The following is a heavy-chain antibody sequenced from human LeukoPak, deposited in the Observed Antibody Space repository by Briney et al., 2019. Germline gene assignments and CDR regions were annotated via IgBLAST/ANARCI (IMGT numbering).Heavy chain of an antibody. D-gene: IGHD1-26*01. CDR2: ILCDGSKT. CDR1: GFTFRNYG. Sequence: GGSLRLSCAASGFTFRNYGIHWVHQAPDKGLEWVAFILCDGSKTYYADSVKGRFTISRDNSKNTLYLQMNSLRDDDTALYYCAEWELLPTADYWGQGTLVTVSS. CDR3: AEWELLPTADY. V-gene: IGHV3-30*02. J-gene: IGHJ4*02.